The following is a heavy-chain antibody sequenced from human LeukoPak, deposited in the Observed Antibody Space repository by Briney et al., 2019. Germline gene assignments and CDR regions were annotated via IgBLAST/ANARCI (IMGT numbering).Heavy chain of an antibody. V-gene: IGHV3-48*02. Sequence: GGSLRLSCAASGFTFGSYSMNWVRQAPGKGLEWVSYISSSSSTIYYADSVKGRFTISRDNAKNSLYLQMNSLRDEDTAVYYCARDLTDYASHYFDYWGQGTLVTVSS. D-gene: IGHD4-17*01. CDR2: ISSSSSTI. CDR1: GFTFGSYS. J-gene: IGHJ4*02. CDR3: ARDLTDYASHYFDY.